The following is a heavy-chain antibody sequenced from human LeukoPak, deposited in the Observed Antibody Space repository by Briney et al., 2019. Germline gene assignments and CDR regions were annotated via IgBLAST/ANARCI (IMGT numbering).Heavy chain of an antibody. V-gene: IGHV1-69*05. CDR1: GGTFSSCA. J-gene: IGHJ4*02. CDR3: AGDRSYSGSSTHIDY. Sequence: GASVKVSCKASGGTFSSCAISWVRQAPGQGLKWMGRIIPIFGTANYAQKFQGRVTITTDESTSTAYMELSSLRSEDTAVYYCAGDRSYSGSSTHIDYWGQGTLVTVSS. D-gene: IGHD1-26*01. CDR2: IIPIFGTA.